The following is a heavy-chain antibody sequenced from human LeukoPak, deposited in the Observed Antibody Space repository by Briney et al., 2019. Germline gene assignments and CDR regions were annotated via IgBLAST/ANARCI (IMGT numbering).Heavy chain of an antibody. V-gene: IGHV3-23*01. Sequence: GGSLRLSCVASGFTFSSHGMNWVRQAPGKGLEWVSGIIPSGHTTYYADSVGGRFTISRDNSRNTVYLQMNSLRAEDTAVYYCAKDDRWLQFCCWGQGTLVTVSA. CDR1: GFTFSSHG. D-gene: IGHD5-24*01. CDR3: AKDDRWLQFCC. J-gene: IGHJ4*02. CDR2: IIPSGHTT.